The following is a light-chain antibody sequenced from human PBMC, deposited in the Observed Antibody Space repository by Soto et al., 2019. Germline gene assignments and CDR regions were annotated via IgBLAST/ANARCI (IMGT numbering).Light chain of an antibody. J-gene: IGKJ4*01. CDR1: QDISNY. CDR2: DAS. Sequence: DIQMNQCPSSMSASVGDRVTITCQASQDISNYLNWYQQKPGKAPKLLIYDASNLETGVPSRFSGSGSWTDFTFTISSLQPEDIATYYCQQYDNLLTFGGGTKVEIK. CDR3: QQYDNLLT. V-gene: IGKV1-33*01.